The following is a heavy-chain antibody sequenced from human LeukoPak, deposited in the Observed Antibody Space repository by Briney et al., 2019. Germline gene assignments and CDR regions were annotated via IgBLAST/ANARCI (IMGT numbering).Heavy chain of an antibody. CDR2: IYYNGIT. D-gene: IGHD3-3*02. CDR3: ARSVASKRRFDN. V-gene: IGHV4-39*01. J-gene: IGHJ4*02. CDR1: GGSINSISYY. Sequence: PSETLSLTCTVSGGSINSISYYWAWIRQPPGKGLEWIGSIYYNGITYYNPSLKSRVTISVDTSKNQFSLKLSSVTATDTAVYYCARSVASKRRFDNWGQGSLVAVSS.